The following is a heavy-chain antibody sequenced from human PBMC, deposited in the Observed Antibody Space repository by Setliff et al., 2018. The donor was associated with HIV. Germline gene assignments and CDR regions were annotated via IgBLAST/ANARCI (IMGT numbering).Heavy chain of an antibody. CDR1: GFTFSDHY. D-gene: IGHD3-22*01. Sequence: LSCAASGFTFSDHYMSWIRQAPGKGLEWVSSISGTATTIYSADSVKGRFTISRDNAKKSLYLQMNSLRVEDTAVYYCARKPATSGYYYDNSGYYYDYWGQGTLVTVSS. J-gene: IGHJ4*02. V-gene: IGHV3-11*01. CDR3: ARKPATSGYYYDNSGYYYDY. CDR2: ISGTATTI.